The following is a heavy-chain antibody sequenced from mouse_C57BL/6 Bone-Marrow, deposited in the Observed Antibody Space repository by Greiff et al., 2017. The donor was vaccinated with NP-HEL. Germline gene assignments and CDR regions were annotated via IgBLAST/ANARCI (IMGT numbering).Heavy chain of an antibody. J-gene: IGHJ1*03. V-gene: IGHV1-81*01. D-gene: IGHD1-1*01. CDR2: IYPRSGNT. CDR1: GYTFTSYG. CDR3: AREGYYGSRWYFDV. Sequence: VQGVESGAGLARPGASVKLSCKASGYTFTSYGISWVKQRTGQGLEWIGEIYPRSGNTYYNEKFKGKATLTADKSSSTAYMELRSLTSEDSAVYFCAREGYYGSRWYFDVWGTGTTVTVSS.